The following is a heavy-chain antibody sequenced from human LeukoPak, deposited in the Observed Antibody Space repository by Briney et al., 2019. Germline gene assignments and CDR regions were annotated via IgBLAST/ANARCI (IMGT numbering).Heavy chain of an antibody. Sequence: SETLSLTCTVSGCSISSGYYWGWIRPPPGKGLEWIGSIYHSGSTYYNPSLKSRVTISVDTSKNQFSLKLSSVTAADTAVYYCARKTIFGVVIAPSFDYWGQGTLVTVSS. J-gene: IGHJ4*02. CDR2: IYHSGST. CDR1: GCSISSGYY. CDR3: ARKTIFGVVIAPSFDY. D-gene: IGHD3-3*01. V-gene: IGHV4-38-2*02.